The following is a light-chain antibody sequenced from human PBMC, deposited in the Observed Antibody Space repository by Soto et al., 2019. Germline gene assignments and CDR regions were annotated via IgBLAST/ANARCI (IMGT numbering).Light chain of an antibody. V-gene: IGLV2-8*01. J-gene: IGLJ2*01. Sequence: QSALTQPPSASGSPGQSVTISCTGTSSDIGGYDYVSWFQHHPGRAPKLMIYELTKRPSGVPDRVSGSRSGNTASLAVSGLQAEDEADYYCSSYAGRNNVIFGGGTQLTVL. CDR2: ELT. CDR1: SSDIGGYDY. CDR3: SSYAGRNNVI.